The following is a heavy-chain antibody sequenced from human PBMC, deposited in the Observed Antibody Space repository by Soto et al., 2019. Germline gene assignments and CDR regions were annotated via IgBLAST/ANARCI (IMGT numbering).Heavy chain of an antibody. J-gene: IGHJ4*02. CDR3: ARGGLRFRRRDY. D-gene: IGHD5-12*01. CDR1: GGSFSGYY. V-gene: IGHV4-34*01. CDR2: INHSGST. Sequence: SETLSLTCAVYGGSFSGYYWSWIRQPPGKGLEWIGEINHSGSTNYNPSLKSRVTISVDTSKNQFSLKLSSVTAADTAVYYCARGGLRFRRRDYWGQGTLVTVSS.